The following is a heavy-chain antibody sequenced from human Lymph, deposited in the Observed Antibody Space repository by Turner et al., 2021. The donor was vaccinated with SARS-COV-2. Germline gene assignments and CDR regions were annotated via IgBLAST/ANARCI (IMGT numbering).Heavy chain of an antibody. CDR2: IYYSGST. Sequence: QLQLQESGPGLVKPSETLSLTCTVSGGSISSSSYYWGWIRQTPGKGLEWTGSIYYSGSTYYNPSLKSRVTISVDTSKNQFSLKLSSVTAADTAVYYCARASSSWYGAFDYWGQGTLVTVSS. J-gene: IGHJ4*02. CDR3: ARASSSWYGAFDY. D-gene: IGHD6-13*01. V-gene: IGHV4-39*01. CDR1: GGSISSSSYY.